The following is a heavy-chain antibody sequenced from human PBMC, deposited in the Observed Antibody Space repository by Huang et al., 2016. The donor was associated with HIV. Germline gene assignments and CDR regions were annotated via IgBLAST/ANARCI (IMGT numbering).Heavy chain of an antibody. V-gene: IGHV4-39*02. D-gene: IGHD2-2*03. CDR3: AREVRSVDTDRPDGYYYRGLDV. Sequence: QLRESGPGLVTPSETLSLTCSASGTSMTSSTFFGGWFRQPPGRGLEWFGSVYFRGNTYYNPALKSRVTISIDTANKQDAMRLTSVTAADTAVYFCAREVRSVDTDRPDGYYYRGLDVWGQGTTVIVSS. J-gene: IGHJ6*02. CDR1: GTSMTSSTFF. CDR2: VYFRGNT.